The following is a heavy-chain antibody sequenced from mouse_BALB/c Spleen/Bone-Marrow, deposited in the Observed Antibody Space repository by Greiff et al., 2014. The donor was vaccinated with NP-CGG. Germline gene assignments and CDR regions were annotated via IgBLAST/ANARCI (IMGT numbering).Heavy chain of an antibody. CDR1: GYTFTSYV. CDR3: AREGSTMITTEAWFAY. V-gene: IGHV1-14*01. Sequence: EVKLVESGPELVKPGASVKMSCKASGYTFTSYVMHWVKQKPGQGLEWIGYINPYNDGTKYSEKFKGKATLTSDKSSSTAYMELSSLTSEDSAVYYCAREGSTMITTEAWFAYWGQGTLVTVSA. CDR2: INPYNDGT. D-gene: IGHD2-4*01. J-gene: IGHJ3*01.